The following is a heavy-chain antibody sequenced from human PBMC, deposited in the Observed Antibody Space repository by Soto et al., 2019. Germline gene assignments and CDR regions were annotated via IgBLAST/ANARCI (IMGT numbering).Heavy chain of an antibody. CDR2: INADNGDT. V-gene: IGHV1-3*01. CDR1: GFTFTSYA. CDR3: ARELQGLYYFDF. J-gene: IGHJ4*02. Sequence: ASVKVSCKASGFTFTSYAMHWVRQAPGQRLEWLGWINADNGDTKYSQKFSGRVTITRDTSANTAFMELSSLRSEDTAMYYCARELQGLYYFDFWGQGTLVTVSS. D-gene: IGHD4-4*01.